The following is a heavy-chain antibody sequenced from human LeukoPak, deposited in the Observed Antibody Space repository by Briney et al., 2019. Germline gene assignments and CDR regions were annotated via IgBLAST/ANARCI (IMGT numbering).Heavy chain of an antibody. V-gene: IGHV3-9*01. CDR2: INWNSDTI. CDR3: AKAASWYRHFDY. Sequence: PGGSLRLSCAASGFTFDDYAMHWVRQAPGKGLEWVSGINWNSDTIGYADSVKGRFTISRDNAKNSLYLQMNSLRAEDTALYYCAKAASWYRHFDYWGQGTLVTVSS. J-gene: IGHJ4*02. D-gene: IGHD6-13*01. CDR1: GFTFDDYA.